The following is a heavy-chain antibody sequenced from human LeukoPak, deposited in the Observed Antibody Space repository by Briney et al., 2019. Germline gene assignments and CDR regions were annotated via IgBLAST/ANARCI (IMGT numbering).Heavy chain of an antibody. D-gene: IGHD4-11*01. Sequence: SVKVSCKASGGTFSSYTISWVRQAPGQGLEWMGRIIPILGIANYAQKFQGRVTITADKSTSTAYMELSSLRSEDTAVYYCARNDYSNYGPSVFHYWGQGTLVTVSS. J-gene: IGHJ4*02. CDR3: ARNDYSNYGPSVFHY. CDR2: IIPILGIA. CDR1: GGTFSSYT. V-gene: IGHV1-69*02.